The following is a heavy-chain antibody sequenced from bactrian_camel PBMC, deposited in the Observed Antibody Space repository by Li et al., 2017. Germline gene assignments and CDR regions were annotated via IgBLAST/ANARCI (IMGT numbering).Heavy chain of an antibody. CDR2: IDSDGNT. J-gene: IGHJ4*01. Sequence: HVQLVESGGGSVQAGGSLRLSCTASADAYDSACMGWFRQADGKEREGVATIDSDGNTNYADSVKGRFTISRDNAKRTLYLQMSTLEPEDTAVYYCAADWLRLHPYRGDACNCTGETTITGARGPRSPSP. V-gene: IGHV3S55*01. D-gene: IGHD1*01. CDR1: ADAYDSAC. CDR3: AADWLRLHPYRGDACNCTGETTIT.